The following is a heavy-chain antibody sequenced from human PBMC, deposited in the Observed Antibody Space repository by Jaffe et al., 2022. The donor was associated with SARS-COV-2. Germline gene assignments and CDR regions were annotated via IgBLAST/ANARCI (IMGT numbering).Heavy chain of an antibody. V-gene: IGHV3-23*01. CDR1: GFTFSSYA. Sequence: EVQLLESGGGLVQPGGSLRLSCAASGFTFSSYAMSWVRQAPGKGLEWVSAISGSGGSTYYADSVKGRFTISRDNSKNTLYLQMNSLRAEDTAVYYCAKDPYCSGGSCYPGWYFDLWGRGTLVTVSS. J-gene: IGHJ2*01. CDR3: AKDPYCSGGSCYPGWYFDL. D-gene: IGHD2-15*01. CDR2: ISGSGGST.